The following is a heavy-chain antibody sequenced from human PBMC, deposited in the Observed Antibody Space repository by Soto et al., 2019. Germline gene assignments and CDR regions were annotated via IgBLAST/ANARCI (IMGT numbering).Heavy chain of an antibody. CDR3: AREQICNVVKCSNWFDP. V-gene: IGHV4-4*02. J-gene: IGHJ5*02. Sequence: SETLSLTCGVSGGSIISPNWLSLARQFPGEGLEWIGEIFHTGSVNYNPSLKSRVTLSLDKSKNQFSLKLTSVTAADTAVYFCAREQICNVVKCSNWFDPWGQGTLVTVSS. CDR2: IFHTGSV. D-gene: IGHD2-8*01. CDR1: GGSIISPNW.